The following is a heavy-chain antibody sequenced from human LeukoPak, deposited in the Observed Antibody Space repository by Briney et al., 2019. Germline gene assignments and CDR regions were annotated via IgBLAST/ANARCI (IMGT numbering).Heavy chain of an antibody. Sequence: PAASVKVSCKASGGTFSSYAISRVRQAPGQGLEWMGGIIPIFGTANYAQKSQGRVTITADKSTSTAYMELSSLRSEDTAVYYCARGGGYYSGGSCYSYFDYWGQGTLVTVSS. V-gene: IGHV1-69*06. CDR2: IIPIFGTA. CDR1: GGTFSSYA. D-gene: IGHD2-15*01. J-gene: IGHJ4*02. CDR3: ARGGGYYSGGSCYSYFDY.